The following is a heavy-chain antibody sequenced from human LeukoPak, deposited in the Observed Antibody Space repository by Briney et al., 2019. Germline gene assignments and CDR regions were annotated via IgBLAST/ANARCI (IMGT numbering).Heavy chain of an antibody. V-gene: IGHV3-66*01. D-gene: IGHD3-22*01. Sequence: PGGSLRLSCAASGFTFSSHSMNWVRQAPGRGLEWVSVIYSGGNTYYADSVKGRFTISRDNSKNTLYLQMNSLRAEDTAVYYCARDLGGSGYSYCYYYMDVWGKGTTVTVSS. J-gene: IGHJ6*03. CDR3: ARDLGGSGYSYCYYYMDV. CDR1: GFTFSSHS. CDR2: IYSGGNT.